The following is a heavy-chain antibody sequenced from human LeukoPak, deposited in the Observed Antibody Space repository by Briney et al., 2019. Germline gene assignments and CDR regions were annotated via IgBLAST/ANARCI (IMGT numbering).Heavy chain of an antibody. V-gene: IGHV1-46*01. CDR2: INPSGGST. CDR3: ARGILPQSFTPRRNSYSSSWGENWFDP. Sequence: GPVKVSCKASGYTFTSYYMHWVRQAPGQGLEWMGIINPSGGSTSYAQKFQGRVTMTRDTSTSTVYMELSSLRSEDTAVYYCARGILPQSFTPRRNSYSSSWGENWFDPWGQGTLVAVSS. J-gene: IGHJ5*02. D-gene: IGHD6-13*01. CDR1: GYTFTSYY.